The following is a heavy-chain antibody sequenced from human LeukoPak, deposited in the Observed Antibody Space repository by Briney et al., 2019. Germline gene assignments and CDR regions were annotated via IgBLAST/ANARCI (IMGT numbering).Heavy chain of an antibody. V-gene: IGHV3-64D*06. CDR2: ISTNGGST. Sequence: PGGSLRLSCSVSGLTFSLYSMHWVRQAPGKGLEYVSGISTNGGSTYYADSVKGRFTISRDNSKNTLYLQMGTLRAEDTSVYYCVTELGIGGFDIWGQGTMVTVSS. CDR1: GLTFSLYS. CDR3: VTELGIGGFDI. J-gene: IGHJ3*02. D-gene: IGHD7-27*01.